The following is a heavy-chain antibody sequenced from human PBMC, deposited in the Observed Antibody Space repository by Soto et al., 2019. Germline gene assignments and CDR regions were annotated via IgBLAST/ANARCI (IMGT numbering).Heavy chain of an antibody. V-gene: IGHV3-23*01. CDR1: GFTFSSYA. CDR3: AIAAFGDSPFFDY. J-gene: IGHJ4*02. Sequence: PGGSLRLSCAASGFTFSSYAMSWVRQAPGKGLEWVSAISGSGSRSIHYADPVKGRFTISRDNSKNTLYLQMNSLRAEDTAVYYCAIAAFGDSPFFDYWGQGTLVTVSS. CDR2: ISGSGSRSI. D-gene: IGHD3-16*01.